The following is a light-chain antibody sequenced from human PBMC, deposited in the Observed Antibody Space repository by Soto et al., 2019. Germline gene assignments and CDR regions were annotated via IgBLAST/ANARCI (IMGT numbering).Light chain of an antibody. V-gene: IGLV2-14*01. CDR3: CSYAGSTTRVQ. Sequence: QSALTQPASVSGSPGQSITISCTGTSNDVDTYKYVSWYQQHPGKAPKLMIYEVSYRPSGVSDRFSGSKSGNTASLTISGLQAEDEADYYCCSYAGSTTRVQFGGGTKLTVL. CDR2: EVS. CDR1: SNDVDTYKY. J-gene: IGLJ2*01.